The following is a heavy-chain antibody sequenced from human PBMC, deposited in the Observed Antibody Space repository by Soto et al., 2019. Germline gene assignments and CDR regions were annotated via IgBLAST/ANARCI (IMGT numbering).Heavy chain of an antibody. D-gene: IGHD3-3*01. CDR3: ARPGRNFWSGRYYFDF. Sequence: VQLVESGGGLVQPGGSLRLSCEASGFTFSPYSMNWVRQVPGKGLEWVAVISYDGSDSYDGSHKYYADSVKGRFTISRDNSKNTLYLQMNSLTPEDTAVYFCARPGRNFWSGRYYFDFWGQGTLVTVSP. J-gene: IGHJ4*02. CDR1: GFTFSPYS. V-gene: IGHV3-30*03. CDR2: ISYDGSDSYDGSHK.